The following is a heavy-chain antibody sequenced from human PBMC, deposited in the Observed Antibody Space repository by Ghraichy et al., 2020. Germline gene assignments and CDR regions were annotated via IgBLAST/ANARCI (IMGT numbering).Heavy chain of an antibody. Sequence: GGSLRLSCAASGFTFSSYAMSWVRQAPGKGLEWVSAISGSGGSTYYADSVKGRFTISRDNSKNTLYLQMNSLRAEDTAVYYCAKDQVVVVPAATEGYYYYYGMDVWGQGTTVTVSS. CDR2: ISGSGGST. D-gene: IGHD2-2*01. J-gene: IGHJ6*02. CDR3: AKDQVVVVPAATEGYYYYYGMDV. CDR1: GFTFSSYA. V-gene: IGHV3-23*01.